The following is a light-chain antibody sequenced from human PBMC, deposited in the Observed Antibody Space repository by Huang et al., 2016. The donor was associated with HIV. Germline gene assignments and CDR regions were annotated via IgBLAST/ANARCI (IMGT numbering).Light chain of an antibody. V-gene: IGKV1-27*01. CDR3: QKYNSAPYT. CDR1: QDIGNY. CDR2: AAS. Sequence: DIQMTQSPSSLPTSVGDRVTITCRASQDIGNYLAWYQQKPGKVPKLQIYAASTLQSGVPSRFRGSGSGTDFTLTISSLQPEDVATYYCQKYNSAPYTFGQGTKLDI. J-gene: IGKJ2*01.